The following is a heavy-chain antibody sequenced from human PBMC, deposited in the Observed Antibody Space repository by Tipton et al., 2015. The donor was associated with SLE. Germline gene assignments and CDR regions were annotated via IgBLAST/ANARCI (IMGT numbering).Heavy chain of an antibody. Sequence: TLSLTCTVSGGFISSSSYYWGWIRQPPGKGLEGIGSVSYLGSTSYNATLKSRVTISVDTSKNQFSLKLSSVTAADTAVYYCARGSFERDFWSGYYRGWFDPWGQGTLVTVSS. CDR3: ARGSFERDFWSGYYRGWFDP. J-gene: IGHJ5*02. V-gene: IGHV4-39*07. D-gene: IGHD3-3*01. CDR1: GGFISSSSYY. CDR2: VSYLGST.